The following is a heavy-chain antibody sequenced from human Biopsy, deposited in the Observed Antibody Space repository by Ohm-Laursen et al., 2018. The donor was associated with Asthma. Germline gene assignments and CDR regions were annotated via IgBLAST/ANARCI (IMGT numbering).Heavy chain of an antibody. CDR2: IYYSGST. CDR3: ARTTYGHDGFDP. V-gene: IGHV4-31*03. J-gene: IGHJ5*02. CDR1: GGSINIGDYY. D-gene: IGHD4-17*01. Sequence: TLSLTSTVSGGSINIGDYYWSWIRQHPVKGLERIGHIYYSGSTYYNPSLKSRVSISLDTSKNQFSLSLTSVTAADTAVYYCARTTYGHDGFDPWGQGTLVTVSS.